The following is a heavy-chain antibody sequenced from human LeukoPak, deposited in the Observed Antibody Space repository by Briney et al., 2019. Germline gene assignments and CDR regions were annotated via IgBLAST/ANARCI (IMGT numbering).Heavy chain of an antibody. CDR1: GGTFSSYA. CDR2: IIPIFGTA. J-gene: IGHJ3*02. Sequence: SVKVSCKASGGTFSSYAISWVRQAPGQGLEWMGGIIPIFGTANYAQKFQGRVTITADESTSTAYMELSSLRSEDTAVYYCARDLVEESSSSGIDAFDIWGQGTMVTVSS. V-gene: IGHV1-69*01. CDR3: ARDLVEESSSSGIDAFDI. D-gene: IGHD6-6*01.